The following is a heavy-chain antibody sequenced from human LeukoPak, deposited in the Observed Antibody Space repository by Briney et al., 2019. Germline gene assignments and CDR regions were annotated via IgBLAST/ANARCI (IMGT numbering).Heavy chain of an antibody. V-gene: IGHV4-4*02. CDR1: GGSISSSNW. Sequence: SGTLSLTCAVSGGSISSSNWWSWVRQPPGKALEWVGEIYHSGSTNYNPSLKSRVTISVDKSKNQFSLKLSSVTAADTAVYYCARSPIAAVTPYYFDYWGQGTLVTVSS. J-gene: IGHJ4*02. CDR3: ARSPIAAVTPYYFDY. CDR2: IYHSGST. D-gene: IGHD6-13*01.